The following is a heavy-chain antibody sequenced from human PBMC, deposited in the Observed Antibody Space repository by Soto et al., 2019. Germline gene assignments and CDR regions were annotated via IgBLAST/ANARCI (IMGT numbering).Heavy chain of an antibody. CDR3: ARPQFSGTYHDTFNI. J-gene: IGHJ3*02. Sequence: SETLSLTCTVSGPSISSSTYYWGWIRQPPGKGLEWIGSVYYSENTYYNPSLKSRVTISVDTSKNLFSLKLTSVTAADTAMYYCARPQFSGTYHDTFNIWGQGTMVT. CDR2: VYYSENT. V-gene: IGHV4-39*02. CDR1: GPSISSSTYY. D-gene: IGHD1-26*01.